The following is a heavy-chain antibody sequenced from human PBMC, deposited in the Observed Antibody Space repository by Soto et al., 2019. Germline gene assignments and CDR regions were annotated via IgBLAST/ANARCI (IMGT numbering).Heavy chain of an antibody. J-gene: IGHJ4*02. D-gene: IGHD3-22*01. CDR3: ARDADYYDSSGYFDY. V-gene: IGHV1-69*13. CDR2: IIPIFGTA. Sequence: GASVKVCCKASGGTFSSYAISWVRQAPGQGLEWMGGIIPIFGTANYAQKFQGRVTITADESTSTAYMELSSLRSEDTAVYYCARDADYYDSSGYFDYWGQGTLVTVSS. CDR1: GGTFSSYA.